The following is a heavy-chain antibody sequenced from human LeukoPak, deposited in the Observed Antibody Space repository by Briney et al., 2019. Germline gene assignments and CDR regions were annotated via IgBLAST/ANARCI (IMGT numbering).Heavy chain of an antibody. J-gene: IGHJ5*02. CDR3: AREHYDFWSGYYSKGWFDP. D-gene: IGHD3-3*01. CDR2: IIPIFGTA. V-gene: IGHV1-69*01. Sequence: VASVKVSCKASGVTFSSYAISWVRQAPGQGLEWMGGIIPIFGTANYGQKFQGRVTITADESTSTAYMELSSLRSEDTAVYYCAREHYDFWSGYYSKGWFDPWGQGTLVTVSS. CDR1: GVTFSSYA.